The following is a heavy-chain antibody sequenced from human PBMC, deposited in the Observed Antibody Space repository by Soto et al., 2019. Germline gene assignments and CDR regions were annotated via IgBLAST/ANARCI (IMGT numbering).Heavy chain of an antibody. Sequence: QVQLVQSGAEVKKPGASVKVSCKASGYTFTSYYMHWVRQAPGQGLEWMGIINPSGGSTSYAQKFQGRVTMTRDTSTSTVYMELSSLRSEDTAVYYCARAPLWGTTPYCYYYMDVWGKGTTVTVSS. D-gene: IGHD3-16*01. V-gene: IGHV1-46*03. CDR1: GYTFTSYY. CDR3: ARAPLWGTTPYCYYYMDV. CDR2: INPSGGST. J-gene: IGHJ6*03.